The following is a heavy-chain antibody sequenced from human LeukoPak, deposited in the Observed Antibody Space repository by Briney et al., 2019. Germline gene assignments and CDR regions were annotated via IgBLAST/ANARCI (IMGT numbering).Heavy chain of an antibody. CDR3: ARESYYYYYGMDV. J-gene: IGHJ6*02. V-gene: IGHV1-18*01. CDR2: ISAYNGNT. CDR1: GYTFTSYG. Sequence: ASVKVSCKASGYTFTSYGISWVGQAPGQGLEWMGWISAYNGNTNYAQKLQGRVTMTTDTSTSTAYMELRSLRSDDTAVYYCARESYYYYYGMDVWGQGTTVTVSS.